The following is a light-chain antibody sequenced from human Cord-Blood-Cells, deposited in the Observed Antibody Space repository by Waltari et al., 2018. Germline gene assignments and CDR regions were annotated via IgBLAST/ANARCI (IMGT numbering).Light chain of an antibody. Sequence: QSALTQPASVSGSPGQSITISCTGTSSDVGGYNYVSWYQQHPGKAPKLMSYDVSKRAAGVSTRFSGSKSGNTASLTISALQAEDGAEYYCSSYTSSSTWVFGGGAKLTVL. CDR2: DVS. J-gene: IGLJ3*02. CDR1: SSDVGGYNY. CDR3: SSYTSSSTWV. V-gene: IGLV2-14*01.